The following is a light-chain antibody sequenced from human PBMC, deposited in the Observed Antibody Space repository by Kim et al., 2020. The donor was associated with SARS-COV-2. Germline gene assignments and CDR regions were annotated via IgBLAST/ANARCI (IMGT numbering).Light chain of an antibody. CDR3: QQRSSWPLT. CDR2: HAS. V-gene: IGKV3-11*01. J-gene: IGKJ4*01. Sequence: EIVLTQSPATLSLSPGERATLSCRASQSVSSYLAWYQQKPGQAPRLLIYHASNRATGIPRRFSGSGSGTEFTLTISSLEPEDFAVYYCQQRSSWPLTFGGGTKVDIK. CDR1: QSVSSY.